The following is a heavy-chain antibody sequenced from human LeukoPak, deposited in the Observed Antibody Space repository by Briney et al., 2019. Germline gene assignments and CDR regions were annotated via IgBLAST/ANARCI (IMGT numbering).Heavy chain of an antibody. Sequence: GGSLRLSCVASEFTISGYWMTWVRQAPGKGLEWVANIKQDGSEKTYVDSVKGRFTISRDNVKNSIFLQMNSLRVEDTAMYYCARDGGTDWYDPWGQGSLVSVSS. J-gene: IGHJ5*02. D-gene: IGHD3-16*01. CDR2: IKQDGSEK. V-gene: IGHV3-7*01. CDR3: ARDGGTDWYDP. CDR1: EFTISGYW.